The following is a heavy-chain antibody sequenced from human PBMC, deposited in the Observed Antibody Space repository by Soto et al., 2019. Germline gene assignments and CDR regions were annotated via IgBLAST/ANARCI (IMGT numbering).Heavy chain of an antibody. CDR1: GFTFSSYG. CDR2: ICYDGSNK. CDR3: ARVGYYYDSSGYYQTTPFDY. V-gene: IGHV3-33*01. Sequence: QVQLVESGGGVVQPGRSLRLSCAASGFTFSSYGMHWARQAPGKGLEWVAVICYDGSNKYYADSVQGRFTISRDNSKTTLYMQINSLRAEDTAVYYCARVGYYYDSSGYYQTTPFDYWGQGTLVTVSS. J-gene: IGHJ4*02. D-gene: IGHD3-22*01.